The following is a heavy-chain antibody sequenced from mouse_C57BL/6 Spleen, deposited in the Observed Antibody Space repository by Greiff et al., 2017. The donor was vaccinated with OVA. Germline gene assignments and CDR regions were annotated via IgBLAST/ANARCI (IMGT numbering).Heavy chain of an antibody. Sequence: QVQLQQPGAELVRPGSSVQLSCKASGYTFTSYWMPWVKQRPIHGLEWIGNIDPSDSETHFNQKFKDTATLPVDTASSNAYSQLSSLTSENSAVYYCARWGTTGTSFDYWGQGTTLTVSS. D-gene: IGHD4-1*01. CDR3: ARWGTTGTSFDY. V-gene: IGHV1-52*01. CDR2: IDPSDSET. CDR1: GYTFTSYW. J-gene: IGHJ2*01.